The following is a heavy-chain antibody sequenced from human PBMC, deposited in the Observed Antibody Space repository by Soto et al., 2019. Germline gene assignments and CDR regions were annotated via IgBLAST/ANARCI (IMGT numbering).Heavy chain of an antibody. Sequence: SETLSLTCTVSGASISSYYWSWIRQPPGKGLEWIGYIYYSGSTNYNPSLKSRVTISVDTSKNQFSLKLSSVTAADTAVYYCARGGSGSYGNYYYYMDVWGKGTTVTVSS. CDR2: IYYSGST. CDR1: GASISSYY. D-gene: IGHD3-10*01. CDR3: ARGGSGSYGNYYYYMDV. J-gene: IGHJ6*03. V-gene: IGHV4-59*01.